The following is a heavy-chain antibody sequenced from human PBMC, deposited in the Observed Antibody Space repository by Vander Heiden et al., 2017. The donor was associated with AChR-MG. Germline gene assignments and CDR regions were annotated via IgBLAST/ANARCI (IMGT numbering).Heavy chain of an antibody. J-gene: IGHJ4*02. Sequence: EVQLVESGGNLAQPGGSLTLSCAASGFTFSNYAMTWVRQAPGKGLEWVSAITGSGGSKYYADSVKGRFTITRDNSKNALYLQMDSLRAEDTAIYYCAKDFRFKWGATLFDNWGQGTLVTVSS. V-gene: IGHV3-23*04. CDR3: AKDFRFKWGATLFDN. CDR2: ITGSGGSK. D-gene: IGHD1-26*01. CDR1: GFTFSNYA.